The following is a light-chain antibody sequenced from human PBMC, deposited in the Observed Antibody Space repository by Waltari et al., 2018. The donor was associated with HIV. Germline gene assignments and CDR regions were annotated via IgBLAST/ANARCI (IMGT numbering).Light chain of an antibody. V-gene: IGLV2-8*01. J-gene: IGLJ3*02. Sequence: QSALTQPPSASGSLGQSVTISCTGSSSDIGAYDFVSWFQQHPHSAPKLFLYEVSSRPSTVSDRFSGPRSGNTAFLTVAGLQPDDEATYFCSSYGDSLKILFGGGTNVTIL. CDR1: SSDIGAYDF. CDR3: SSYGDSLKIL. CDR2: EVS.